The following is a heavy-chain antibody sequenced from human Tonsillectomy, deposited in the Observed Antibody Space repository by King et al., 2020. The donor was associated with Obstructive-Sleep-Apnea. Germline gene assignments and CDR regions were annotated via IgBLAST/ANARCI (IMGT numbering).Heavy chain of an antibody. J-gene: IGHJ4*02. CDR3: ASEIWFVDYYFDY. CDR2: INSEGSST. CDR1: GFTFSSYW. V-gene: IGHV3-74*01. Sequence: VQLVESGGGVVQPGGSLRLSCAASGFTFSSYWMHWVRQAPGKGLVWVSRINSEGSSTSYADSVKGRFTISRDNAKNTLYLQMNSLRAEDTALYYCASEIWFVDYYFDYWGQGTLVTVSS. D-gene: IGHD3-10*01.